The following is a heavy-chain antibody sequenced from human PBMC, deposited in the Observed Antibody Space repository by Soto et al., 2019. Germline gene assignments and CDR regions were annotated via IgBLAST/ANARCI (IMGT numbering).Heavy chain of an antibody. D-gene: IGHD6-13*01. Sequence: NPSETLSLTCAVYGGSFSGYYWSWIRQPPGKWLEWIGEINHSGSTNYNPSLKSRVTISVDTSKNQFSLKLSSVTAADTAVYYCARGPQYSGYGLSSSWYGPYYFDYWGQGXLVTVYS. CDR3: ARGPQYSGYGLSSSWYGPYYFDY. J-gene: IGHJ4*02. CDR1: GGSFSGYY. CDR2: INHSGST. V-gene: IGHV4-34*01.